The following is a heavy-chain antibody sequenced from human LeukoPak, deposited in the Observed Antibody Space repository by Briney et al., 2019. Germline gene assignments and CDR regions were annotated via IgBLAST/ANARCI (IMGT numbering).Heavy chain of an antibody. D-gene: IGHD6-19*01. CDR2: MNPNSGNT. V-gene: IGHV1-8*01. CDR1: GYTFTNYD. CDR3: AKSAYIAVSDYGLFVSWFDP. J-gene: IGHJ5*02. Sequence: GASVKVSCKASGYTFTNYDINWVRQATGQGLEWMGWMNPNSGNTGYAQKFQGRVTMTRNTSISTAYMELSSLSSEDTAVYYCAKSAYIAVSDYGLFVSWFDPWGQGTLVTVSS.